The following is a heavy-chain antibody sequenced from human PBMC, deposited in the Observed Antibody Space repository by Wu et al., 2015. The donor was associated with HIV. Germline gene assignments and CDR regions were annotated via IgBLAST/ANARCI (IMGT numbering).Heavy chain of an antibody. CDR1: GGTFSSYA. D-gene: IGHD2-21*02. V-gene: IGHV1-69*13. J-gene: IGHJ4*02. CDR3: ARDLVVTAILPQRLTQLGYFDY. CDR2: IIPIFGTA. Sequence: QVQLVQSGAEVKKPGSSVKVSCKASGGTFSSYAISWVRQAPGQGLEWMGRIIPIFGTANYAQKFQGRVTITADESTSTAYMELSSLRSEDTAVYYCARDLVVTAILPQRLTQLGYFDYVGPGNAGHRLL.